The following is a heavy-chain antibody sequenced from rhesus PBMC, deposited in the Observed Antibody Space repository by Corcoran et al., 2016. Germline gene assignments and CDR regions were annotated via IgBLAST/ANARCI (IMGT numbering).Heavy chain of an antibody. CDR3: ARGYYEDDYGYYYTSYGLDS. Sequence: EVQLVESGGGLVQPGGSLRLSCAASGFTFSSYWMYWVRQAPGKGLEWVSRISSGGSRTTYADSVKCRFTISRENVKNSLYLQMNSLRAEDTAVYYCARGYYEDDYGYYYTSYGLDSWGQGVDVTVSS. J-gene: IGHJ6*01. D-gene: IGHD3-9*01. CDR2: ISSGGSRT. V-gene: IGHV3-119*01. CDR1: GFTFSSYW.